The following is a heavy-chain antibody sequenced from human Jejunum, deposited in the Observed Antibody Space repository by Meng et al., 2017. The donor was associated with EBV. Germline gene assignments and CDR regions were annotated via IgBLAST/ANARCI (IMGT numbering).Heavy chain of an antibody. Sequence: QGQLQEPGPGLVKPSGTLSVTCAVSTDFISSYEWWSWVRQPPGKGLEWLVEINQVGSTYYNPSLKSRVTISIDTSKRQFSLRLNSMTAADTAVYYCARASSERLLDYWGQGTLVTVSS. D-gene: IGHD1-14*01. V-gene: IGHV4-4*02. CDR2: INQVGST. J-gene: IGHJ4*02. CDR3: ARASSERLLDY. CDR1: TDFISSYEW.